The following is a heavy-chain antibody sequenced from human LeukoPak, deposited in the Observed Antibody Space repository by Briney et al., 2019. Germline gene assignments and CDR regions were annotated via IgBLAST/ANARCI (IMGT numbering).Heavy chain of an antibody. V-gene: IGHV4-59*01. J-gene: IGHJ4*02. CDR1: GGSISSYY. CDR3: ARGGGYYYFDY. Sequence: PSETLSLTCTVSGGSISSYYWSWLRQPPGKGLEWIGYIYYSGSTNYNPSLKSRVTISVDTSKNQFSLKLSSVTAADTAVYYCARGGGYYYFDYWGQGTLVTVSS. CDR2: IYYSGST. D-gene: IGHD2-21*01.